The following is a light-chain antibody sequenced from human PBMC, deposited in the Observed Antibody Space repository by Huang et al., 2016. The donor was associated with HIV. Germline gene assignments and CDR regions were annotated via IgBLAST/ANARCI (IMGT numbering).Light chain of an antibody. Sequence: EIVLTQSPGTLSLSPGERATLSCRASQSVSSNYLAWYQRKPGQAPRLLIFGASTRATGIPYRCSCSGSGTDFTLTISRLKPEDFAVYYCQQYAFSVTFGGGTKVEIK. CDR2: GAS. J-gene: IGKJ4*01. V-gene: IGKV3-20*01. CDR1: QSVSSNY. CDR3: QQYAFSVT.